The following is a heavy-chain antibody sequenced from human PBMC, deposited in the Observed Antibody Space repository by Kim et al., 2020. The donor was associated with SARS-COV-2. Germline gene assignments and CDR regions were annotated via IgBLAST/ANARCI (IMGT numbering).Heavy chain of an antibody. J-gene: IGHJ5*02. CDR3: ARSQKTHLNWFDP. Sequence: SVKVSCKASGGTFSSYAISWVRQAPGQGLEWMGGIIPIFGTANYAQKFQGRVTITADESTSTAYMELSSLRSEETAVYYCARSQKTHLNWFDPWGQGTLVTVSS. CDR2: IIPIFGTA. V-gene: IGHV1-69*13. CDR1: GGTFSSYA.